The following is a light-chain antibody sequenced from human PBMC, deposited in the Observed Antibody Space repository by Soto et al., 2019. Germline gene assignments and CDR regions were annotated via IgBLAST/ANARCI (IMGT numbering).Light chain of an antibody. J-gene: IGLJ1*01. V-gene: IGLV2-14*01. CDR3: SSYTSSGTRV. CDR1: STDVGRYNY. Sequence: QSVLTQPASVSGSPGQSITISCTGTSTDVGRYNYVSWYQQHPDKIPRPLIHEVASRPSGVPNRFAGSKSGNTAFLTISGLQAEDEADYYCSSYTSSGTRVFGTGTKLTVL. CDR2: EVA.